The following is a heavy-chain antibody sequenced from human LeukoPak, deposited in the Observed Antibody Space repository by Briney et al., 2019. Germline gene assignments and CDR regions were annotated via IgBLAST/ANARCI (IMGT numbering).Heavy chain of an antibody. V-gene: IGHV4-31*03. CDR2: IYYSGST. D-gene: IGHD2-15*01. J-gene: IGHJ4*02. CDR1: GGPISSGGYY. Sequence: PSQTLSLTCTVSGGPISSGGYYWRWIRQHPGKGLEWIGYIYYSGSTYYNPSLKSRVTISVDTSKNQFSLKLSSVTAADTAVYYCARADCSGGSCYSAVFDYWGQGTLVTVSS. CDR3: ARADCSGGSCYSAVFDY.